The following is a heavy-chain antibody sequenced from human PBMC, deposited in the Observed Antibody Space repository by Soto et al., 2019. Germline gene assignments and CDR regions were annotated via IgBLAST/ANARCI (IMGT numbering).Heavy chain of an antibody. J-gene: IGHJ5*02. CDR1: GYTFTSYA. CDR3: ARGRGGYCSGGSCWSFDP. Sequence: GASVKVSCKASGYTFTSYAMHWVRQAPGQRLEWMGWINAGNGNTKYSQKFQGRVTITRDTSASTAYMELSSLRSEDTAVYYCARGRGGYCSGGSCWSFDPWGQGTLVTVSS. CDR2: INAGNGNT. V-gene: IGHV1-3*01. D-gene: IGHD2-15*01.